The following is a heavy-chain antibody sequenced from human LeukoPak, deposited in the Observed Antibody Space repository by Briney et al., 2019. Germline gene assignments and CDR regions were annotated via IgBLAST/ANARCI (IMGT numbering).Heavy chain of an antibody. CDR1: GGSISSGGYY. J-gene: IGHJ4*02. D-gene: IGHD6-13*01. CDR2: IYYSGST. V-gene: IGHV4-31*03. CDR3: ASWKYSSSWKPDY. Sequence: SQTLSLTCTVSGGSISSGGYYWSWIRQHPGKGLEWIGYIYYSGSTNYNPSLKSRVTISVDKSKNQFSLKLSSVTAADTAVYYCASWKYSSSWKPDYWGQGTLVTVSS.